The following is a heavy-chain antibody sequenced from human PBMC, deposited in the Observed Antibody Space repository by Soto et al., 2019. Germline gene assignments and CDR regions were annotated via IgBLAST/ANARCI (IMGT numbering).Heavy chain of an antibody. CDR2: TRNKANSYTT. Sequence: EVQLVESGGGLVQPGGSLRLSCAASGFAFSDHYMDWVRQAPGNGLEWVGRTRNKANSYTTEYAASVKGRFTISRDDSKNSLYLQMNSLKTEDTAIYYCARELMTTVTYFDYWGQGTLVTVSS. V-gene: IGHV3-72*01. J-gene: IGHJ4*02. CDR1: GFAFSDHY. CDR3: ARELMTTVTYFDY. D-gene: IGHD4-17*01.